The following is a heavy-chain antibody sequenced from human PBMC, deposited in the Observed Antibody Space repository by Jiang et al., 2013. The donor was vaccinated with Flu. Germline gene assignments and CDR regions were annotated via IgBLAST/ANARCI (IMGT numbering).Heavy chain of an antibody. J-gene: IGHJ3*02. CDR2: IDWDDDK. CDR1: GFSLSTSGMR. CDR3: ARIAVRAWDAFDI. D-gene: IGHD3-10*01. Sequence: KPTQTLTLTCTFSGFSLSTSGMRVSWIRQPPGKALEWLARIDWDDDKFYSTSLKTRLTISKDTSKNQVVLTMTNMDPVDTATYYCARIAVRAWDAFDIWGQGTMVTVSS. V-gene: IGHV2-70*04.